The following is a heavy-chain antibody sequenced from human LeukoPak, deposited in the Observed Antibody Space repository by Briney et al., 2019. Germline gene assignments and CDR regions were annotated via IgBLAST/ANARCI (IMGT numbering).Heavy chain of an antibody. CDR1: GGSISSYY. D-gene: IGHD3-22*01. CDR2: IYYSGST. J-gene: IGHJ4*02. CDR3: ARLHLDSSGYYFDY. V-gene: IGHV4-59*01. Sequence: SETLSLTCTVSGGSISSYYWIWIRQPPGKGLEWIGYIYYSGSTNYNPSLKSRVTISVNTSKNQFSLKLRSVTAADTAVYHCARLHLDSSGYYFDYWGQGTLVTVSS.